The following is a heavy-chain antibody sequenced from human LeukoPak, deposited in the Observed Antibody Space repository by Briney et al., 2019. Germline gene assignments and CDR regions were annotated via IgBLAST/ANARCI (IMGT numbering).Heavy chain of an antibody. Sequence: SETLSLTCVVPGASISSSDWWSRVRQSPGKGLEWIGEIYYTGSRNYNPSLKSRVAMSVDTSKNQFSLELTSVTAADTAVYYCARVETIFGVVYAFDIWGQGTLVTVSS. CDR3: ARVETIFGVVYAFDI. V-gene: IGHV4-4*02. CDR1: GASISSSDW. CDR2: IYYTGSR. D-gene: IGHD3-3*01. J-gene: IGHJ4*02.